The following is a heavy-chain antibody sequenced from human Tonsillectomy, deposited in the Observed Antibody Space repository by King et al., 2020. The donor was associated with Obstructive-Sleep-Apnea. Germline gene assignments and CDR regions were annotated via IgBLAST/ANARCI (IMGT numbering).Heavy chain of an antibody. CDR2: IAQDETKK. CDR1: GFTFRNYA. J-gene: IGHJ2*01. Sequence: VQLVESGGGVVQPGRSLRLSCAASGFTFRNYAMHWVRQAPGKGREWVATIAQDETKKYYADSVKGRFTISRDNSKNTLYRQVDSLTTEDTALYYCARDRANWYFDLWGRGTLVTVSS. CDR3: ARDRANWYFDL. V-gene: IGHV3-30-3*01.